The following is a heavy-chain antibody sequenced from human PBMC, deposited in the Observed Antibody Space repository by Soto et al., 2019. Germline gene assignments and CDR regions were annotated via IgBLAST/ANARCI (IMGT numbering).Heavy chain of an antibody. Sequence: QVPLVESGGGVVQPGRSLRLSCAASGFTFSNYAMHWVRQAPGKGLEWVAVISYDGSNKYYADSVKGRFTISRDNAKNTLYVQMNSLRAEDTAVYYCARDACGGDCYHYFYGMDVWGQGTTVTVSS. CDR2: ISYDGSNK. CDR3: ARDACGGDCYHYFYGMDV. V-gene: IGHV3-30-3*01. J-gene: IGHJ6*02. D-gene: IGHD2-21*02. CDR1: GFTFSNYA.